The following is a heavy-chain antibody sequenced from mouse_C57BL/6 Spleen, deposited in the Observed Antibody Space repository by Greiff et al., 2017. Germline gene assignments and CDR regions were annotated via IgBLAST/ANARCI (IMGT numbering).Heavy chain of an antibody. CDR2: ISGGGGNT. Sequence: EVMLVESGGGLVKPGGSLKISCAASGFSFSSYTMSWVRQTPEKRLEWVATISGGGGNTYYPDSVKGRFTISRDNAKNTLYLQMSSLRSEDTALYYCAREGGLPSLFGYWGPCTTLTVSS. D-gene: IGHD2-4*01. CDR1: GFSFSSYT. J-gene: IGHJ2*01. V-gene: IGHV5-9*01. CDR3: AREGGLPSLFGY.